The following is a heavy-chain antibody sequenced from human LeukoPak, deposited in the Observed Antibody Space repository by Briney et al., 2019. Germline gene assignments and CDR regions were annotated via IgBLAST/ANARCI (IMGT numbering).Heavy chain of an antibody. CDR3: VRDDVTA. CDR1: GFTFSSYG. D-gene: IGHD2-21*02. V-gene: IGHV3-33*01. J-gene: IGHJ5*02. CDR2: IWYDGSNK. Sequence: GGSLRLSCAASGFTFSSYGILWVRQAPGKGLEWVAVIWYDGSNKYYSESVKGRFTISRDNSKNTLYLQMNSLRVDDTAIYYCVRDDVTAWGQGTLVTVSS.